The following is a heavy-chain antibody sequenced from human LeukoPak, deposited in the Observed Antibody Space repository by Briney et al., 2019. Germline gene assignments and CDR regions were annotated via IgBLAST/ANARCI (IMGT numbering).Heavy chain of an antibody. CDR1: GGSISSYY. CDR3: ARLVKRGIGYSSSWYQWFDP. D-gene: IGHD6-13*01. J-gene: IGHJ5*02. CDR2: IYYSGST. V-gene: IGHV4-59*08. Sequence: SETLSLTCTVSGGSISSYYWSWIRQPPGKELEWIGYIYYSGSTNYNPSLKSRVTISVDTSKNQFSLKLSSVTAADTAVYYWARLVKRGIGYSSSWYQWFDPWGQGTLVTVSS.